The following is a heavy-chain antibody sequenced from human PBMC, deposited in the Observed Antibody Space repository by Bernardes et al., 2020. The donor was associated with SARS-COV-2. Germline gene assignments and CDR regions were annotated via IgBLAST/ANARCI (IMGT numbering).Heavy chain of an antibody. CDR2: IRYDGSNK. CDR1: GFTFSSYG. J-gene: IGHJ6*02. CDR3: ARDDKRYDYYGMDV. V-gene: IGHV3-33*01. Sequence: GGSLRLSCAASGFTFSSYGMHWVRQAPGKGLEWVAVIRYDGSNKYYADSVKGRFTISRDNSKNTLYLQMNSLRAEDTAVYYCARDDKRYDYYGMDVWGQGTRVTVSS.